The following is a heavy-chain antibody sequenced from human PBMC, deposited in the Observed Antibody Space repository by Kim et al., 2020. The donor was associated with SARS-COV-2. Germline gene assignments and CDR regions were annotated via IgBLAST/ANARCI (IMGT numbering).Heavy chain of an antibody. CDR2: IKSKTDGGTT. CDR1: GFTFSNAW. J-gene: IGHJ4*01. Sequence: GGSLRLSCAASGFTFSNAWMSWVRQAPGKGLEWVGHIKSKTDGGTTDYAAPVKGRFTISRDDSKNTLYLQMNSLKTEDTAVYYCTTDLLYIVVVGEEDY. CDR3: TTDLLYIVVVGEEDY. D-gene: IGHD2-15*01. V-gene: IGHV3-15*01.